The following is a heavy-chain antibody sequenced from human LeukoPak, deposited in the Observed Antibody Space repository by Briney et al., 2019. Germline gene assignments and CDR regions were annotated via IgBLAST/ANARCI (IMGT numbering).Heavy chain of an antibody. Sequence: ASVKVSCKASGYTFTSYGISWVRQAPGQGLEWMGWISAYNGNTNYAQKLQGRVTMTTDTSTSTAYMELRSLRSGDTAVYYCARAPNSGSYYWFDPWGQGTLVTVSS. J-gene: IGHJ5*02. CDR1: GYTFTSYG. V-gene: IGHV1-18*01. CDR3: ARAPNSGSYYWFDP. CDR2: ISAYNGNT. D-gene: IGHD1-26*01.